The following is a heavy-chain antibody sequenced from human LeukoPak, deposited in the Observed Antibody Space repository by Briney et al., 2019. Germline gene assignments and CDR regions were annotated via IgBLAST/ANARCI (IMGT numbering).Heavy chain of an antibody. J-gene: IGHJ4*02. Sequence: SETLSLTCTVSGGSISSYYWSWIRQPPGKGLEWIGYIYYSGSTNYNPSLKSRVTISVDTSKNQFSLKLSSVTAADTAVYYCARGGGRWLQLGIPREGFDYGGQGTLVTVSS. CDR1: GGSISSYY. CDR2: IYYSGST. V-gene: IGHV4-59*01. CDR3: ARGGGRWLQLGIPREGFDY. D-gene: IGHD5-24*01.